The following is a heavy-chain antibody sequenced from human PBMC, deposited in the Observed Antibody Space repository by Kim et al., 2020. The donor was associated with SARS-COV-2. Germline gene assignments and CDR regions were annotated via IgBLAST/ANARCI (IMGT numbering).Heavy chain of an antibody. V-gene: IGHV1-69*13. J-gene: IGHJ4*02. D-gene: IGHD4-17*01. CDR3: ARGSAGAVTIDY. CDR2: IIPIFGTA. Sequence: SVKVSCKASGGTFSSYAISWVRQAPGQGLEWMGGIIPIFGTANYAQKFQGRVTITADESTSTAYMELSSLRSEDTAVYYCARGSAGAVTIDYWGQGTLVTVSS. CDR1: GGTFSSYA.